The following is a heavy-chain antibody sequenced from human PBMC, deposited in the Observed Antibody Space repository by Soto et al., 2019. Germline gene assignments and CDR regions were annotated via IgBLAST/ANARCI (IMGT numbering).Heavy chain of an antibody. CDR1: GFTVSNYA. D-gene: IGHD6-19*01. V-gene: IGHV3-23*01. J-gene: IGHJ4*02. Sequence: GGSLRLSCAASGFTVSNYAMSWVRQAPGKGLEWVSTVSGSGGNTYYADSVKGRFTISRDNSENTLFLQMISLRAEDMAIYYCAKGPHSSGWHYFDYWGQGTLVTVSS. CDR3: AKGPHSSGWHYFDY. CDR2: VSGSGGNT.